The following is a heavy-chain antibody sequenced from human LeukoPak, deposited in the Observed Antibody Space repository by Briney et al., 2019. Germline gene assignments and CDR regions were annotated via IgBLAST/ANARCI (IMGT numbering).Heavy chain of an antibody. CDR3: AKETRYGSGSPVDY. V-gene: IGHV3-23*01. D-gene: IGHD3-10*01. CDR2: ISGSGGST. J-gene: IGHJ4*02. Sequence: GGSLRLSCAASGFTFSSYAMSWVRQAPGKGLEWVSAISGSGGSTYYADSVKGRFTISRHNSKNTLYLQMNSLRAEDTAVYYCAKETRYGSGSPVDYWGQGTLVTVSS. CDR1: GFTFSSYA.